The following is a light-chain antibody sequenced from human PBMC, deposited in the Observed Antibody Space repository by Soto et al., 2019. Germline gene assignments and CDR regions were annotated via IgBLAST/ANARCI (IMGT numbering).Light chain of an antibody. CDR3: AAWDDSLNGYV. J-gene: IGLJ1*01. CDR2: SNN. CDR1: SSNIGSNT. V-gene: IGLV1-44*01. Sequence: QSALTQPPSASGTPGQRVTISCSGSSSNIGSNTVNWYQQLPGTAPKLLIYSNNLRPSGVPDRFSGSKSGTSASLALSGLQSEDEAEDYCAAWDDSLNGYVFGTGTKVTVL.